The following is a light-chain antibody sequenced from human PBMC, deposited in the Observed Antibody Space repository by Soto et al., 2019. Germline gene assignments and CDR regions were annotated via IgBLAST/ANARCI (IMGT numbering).Light chain of an antibody. CDR2: EGS. J-gene: IGLJ2*01. CDR3: CSYASSITFV. CDR1: SSDVGSYNL. Sequence: QSVLTQPASVAGSPGQSITISCTGTSSDVGSYNLVSWYQQHPGKAPKLIIYEGSKRPSGVSNRFSGSKSGNTASLTISGLQADDEADYYCCSYASSITFVFGGGTKVTV. V-gene: IGLV2-23*03.